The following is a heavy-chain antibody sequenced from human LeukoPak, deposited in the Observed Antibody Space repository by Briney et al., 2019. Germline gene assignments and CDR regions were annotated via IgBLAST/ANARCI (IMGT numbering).Heavy chain of an antibody. CDR1: GFTFSSYW. V-gene: IGHV3-48*04. CDR3: ARTIEMATISYFDY. Sequence: GGSLRLSCAASGFTFSSYWMSWVRQAPGKGLEWVSYISSSDSTIYYADSVKGRFTISRDNAKNSLYLQMNSLRAGDTAVYYCARTIEMATISYFDYWGQGTLVTVSS. D-gene: IGHD5-24*01. CDR2: ISSSDSTI. J-gene: IGHJ4*02.